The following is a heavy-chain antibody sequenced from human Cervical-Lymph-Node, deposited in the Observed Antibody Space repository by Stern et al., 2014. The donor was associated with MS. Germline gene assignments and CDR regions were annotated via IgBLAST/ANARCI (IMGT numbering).Heavy chain of an antibody. J-gene: IGHJ2*01. D-gene: IGHD3-16*01. CDR2: IYYSGSI. CDR3: ARGLMWYFDL. Sequence: QVQLQESGPGLVKPSQTLSLTCTVSGDSISRGGYYWSWIRHHQGKGLEWIGHIYYSGSIYYNPSLESRVTISVDTSKNQLSLTLTSVTAADTAVYYCARGLMWYFDLWGRGTLVTVSS. CDR1: GDSISRGGYY. V-gene: IGHV4-31*03.